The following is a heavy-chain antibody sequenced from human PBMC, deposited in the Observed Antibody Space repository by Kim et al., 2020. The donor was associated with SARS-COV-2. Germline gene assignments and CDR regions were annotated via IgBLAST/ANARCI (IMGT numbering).Heavy chain of an antibody. CDR3: ARAECSGYNLFAFDS. CDR1: GFSLSTSGMC. V-gene: IGHV2-70*01. CDR2: IDWDDDK. D-gene: IGHD3-22*01. Sequence: SGPTLVNPTQTLTLTCTFSGFSLSTSGMCVSWIRQPPGKALEWLALIDWDDDKYYSISLKTRLTISKDTSKNQVVLTMTNMDPVDTATYYCARAECSGYNLFAFDSWGQGTMVTVSS. J-gene: IGHJ3*02.